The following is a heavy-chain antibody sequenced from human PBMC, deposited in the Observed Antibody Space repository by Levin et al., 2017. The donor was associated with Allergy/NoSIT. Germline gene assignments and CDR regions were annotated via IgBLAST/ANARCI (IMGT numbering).Heavy chain of an antibody. V-gene: IGHV1-2*02. CDR3: ARADQGAVVGGTYCFDS. D-gene: IGHD6-19*01. J-gene: IGHJ4*02. Sequence: GESLKISCKTSGYTFTGYYMHWVRQAPGQGLEWMGWINPNSGDTNYAQKFQGRVTMTRDTSISTAYMELSRLRSDDTAMFYCARADQGAVVGGTYCFDSWGQGTLVTVSS. CDR1: GYTFTGYY. CDR2: INPNSGDT.